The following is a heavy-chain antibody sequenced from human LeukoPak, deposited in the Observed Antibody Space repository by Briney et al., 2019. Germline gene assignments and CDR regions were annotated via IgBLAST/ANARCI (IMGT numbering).Heavy chain of an antibody. CDR2: IWYDGSNN. V-gene: IGHV3-33*01. Sequence: PGRTLRLSCAASGFTFSSYGMHWVRQAPGKGLEWVAVIWYDGSNNYSADSVKGRFTISRDNSKNTLYPQMNSLRAEDTAVYYCAREMFTTSIGDDAFDIWGQGTMVT. CDR3: AREMFTTSIGDDAFDI. CDR1: GFTFSSYG. J-gene: IGHJ3*02. D-gene: IGHD3-22*01.